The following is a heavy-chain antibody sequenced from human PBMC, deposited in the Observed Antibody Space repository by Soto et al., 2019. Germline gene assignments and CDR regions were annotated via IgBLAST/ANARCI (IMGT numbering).Heavy chain of an antibody. CDR1: GGTFSSYA. Sequence: SVKVSCKASGGTFSSYAISWVRQAPGQGLEWMGGIIPIFGTANYAQKFQGRVTIIADESTSTAYMELSSLRSEDTAVYYCATDTYCGGDCQDYGMDVWGQGTTVTVSS. CDR2: IIPIFGTA. J-gene: IGHJ6*02. V-gene: IGHV1-69*13. D-gene: IGHD2-21*02. CDR3: ATDTYCGGDCQDYGMDV.